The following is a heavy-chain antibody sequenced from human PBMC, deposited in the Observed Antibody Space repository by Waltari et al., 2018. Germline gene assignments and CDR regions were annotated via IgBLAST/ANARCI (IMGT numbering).Heavy chain of an antibody. V-gene: IGHV3-49*04. CDR2: IRSKAYGGTT. Sequence: EVQLVESGGGLVQPGRSLRLSCTASGFTFGDYAMSWVRQAQGKGLEWVGFIRSKAYGGTTEYAASVKGRFTISRDDSKSIAYLQMNSLKTEDTAVYYCTRDFVVVPPLSPQSGSWYSHYYYYYYMDVWGKGTTVTVSS. CDR1: GFTFGDYA. D-gene: IGHD2-2*01. CDR3: TRDFVVVPPLSPQSGSWYSHYYYYYYMDV. J-gene: IGHJ6*03.